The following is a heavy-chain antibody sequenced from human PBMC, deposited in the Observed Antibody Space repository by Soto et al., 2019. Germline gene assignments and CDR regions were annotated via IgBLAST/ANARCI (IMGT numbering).Heavy chain of an antibody. CDR2: ISWDGGST. J-gene: IGHJ6*02. V-gene: IGHV3-43*01. Sequence: GGSLRLSCAASGFTSSNYWMHWVRQAPGKGLEWVSLISWDGGSTYYADSVKGRFTISRDNSKNSLYLQMNSLRTEDTALYYCAKDLGYYDSSGYKYYYYGMDVWGQGTTVTVSS. CDR3: AKDLGYYDSSGYKYYYYGMDV. D-gene: IGHD3-22*01. CDR1: GFTSSNYW.